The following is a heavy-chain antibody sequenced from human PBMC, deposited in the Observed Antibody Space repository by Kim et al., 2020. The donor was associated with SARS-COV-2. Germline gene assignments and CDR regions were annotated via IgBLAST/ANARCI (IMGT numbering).Heavy chain of an antibody. CDR2: GSH. D-gene: IGHD1-1*01. CDR3: ASELEGWFDP. J-gene: IGHJ5*02. Sequence: GSHHYNPTLKSRVTRSVDTSKNQFSLQRSSVTAADTAVYYCASELEGWFDPWGQGPLVTVSS. V-gene: IGHV4-31*02.